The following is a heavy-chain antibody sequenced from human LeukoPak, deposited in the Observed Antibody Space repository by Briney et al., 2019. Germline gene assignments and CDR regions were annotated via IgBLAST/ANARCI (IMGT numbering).Heavy chain of an antibody. Sequence: GASVKVSCKASGYTFIDYHMHWVRQAPGQGLEWMGRIHPSSGATNYAQRFQGRLTLTTDTSINTAHMELSRLTSDDTAVYYCARDLPLEDWGRGTLVTVSS. CDR2: IHPSSGAT. J-gene: IGHJ1*01. CDR3: ARDLPLED. V-gene: IGHV1-2*06. CDR1: GYTFIDYH.